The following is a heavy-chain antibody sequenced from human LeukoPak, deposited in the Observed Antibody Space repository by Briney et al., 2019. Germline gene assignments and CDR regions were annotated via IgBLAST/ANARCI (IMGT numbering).Heavy chain of an antibody. CDR1: GFTFRYSA. CDR2: VTGDGITT. CDR3: ARAHSSSSTFDL. D-gene: IGHD6-6*01. V-gene: IGHV3-23*01. J-gene: IGHJ4*02. Sequence: GGSLRLSCAASGFTFRYSAMSWVRQAPGKGLEWVSTVTGDGITTYYGNSVKGRFTISRDNTKNTLYLQLNSLRADDTAVYYCARAHSSSSTFDLWGQGTLVTVSS.